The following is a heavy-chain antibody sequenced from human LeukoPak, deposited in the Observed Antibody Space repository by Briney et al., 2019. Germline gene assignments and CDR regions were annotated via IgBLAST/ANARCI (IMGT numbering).Heavy chain of an antibody. CDR2: ISSGSSYT. Sequence: GGSLRLSCAASGFTFNDYYMSWIRQAPGKGLEWISYISSGSSYTNYADSVKGRFTISRDNAKNSLYLQMNSLRAEDTAVYYCSRDRSSSWYWDYWGQGTLVTVFS. J-gene: IGHJ4*02. CDR1: GFTFNDYY. CDR3: SRDRSSSWYWDY. D-gene: IGHD6-13*01. V-gene: IGHV3-11*06.